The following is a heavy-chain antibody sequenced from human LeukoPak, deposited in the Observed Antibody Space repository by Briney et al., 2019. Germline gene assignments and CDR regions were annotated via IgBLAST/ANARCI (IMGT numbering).Heavy chain of an antibody. V-gene: IGHV3-23*01. J-gene: IGHJ4*02. D-gene: IGHD1-26*01. CDR1: GFTFSSYS. CDR3: AKEEKGIVGASFDY. Sequence: GGPLRLSCAASGFTFSSYSMNWVRQAPGKGLEWVSAISGSGGSTYYADSVKGRFTISRDNSKNTLYLQMNSLRAEDTAVYYCAKEEKGIVGASFDYWGQGTLVTVSS. CDR2: ISGSGGST.